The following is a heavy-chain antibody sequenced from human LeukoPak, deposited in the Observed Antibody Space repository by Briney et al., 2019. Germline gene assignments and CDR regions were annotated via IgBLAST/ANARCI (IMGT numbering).Heavy chain of an antibody. CDR2: ISSSGTNI. D-gene: IGHD2-15*01. Sequence: GGSLRLSCAASGFTFSSYEMNWVRQAPGTGVEWISYISSSGTNIYYADSVKGRFTISRDNAKNSLYLEMNSLRAEDTALYYCARGIYCSGGSCYSGYYYGVDVWGKGTTVTVSS. CDR1: GFTFSSYE. V-gene: IGHV3-48*03. J-gene: IGHJ6*04. CDR3: ARGIYCSGGSCYSGYYYGVDV.